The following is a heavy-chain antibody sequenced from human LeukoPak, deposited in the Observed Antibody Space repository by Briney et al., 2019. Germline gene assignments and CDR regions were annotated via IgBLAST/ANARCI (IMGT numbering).Heavy chain of an antibody. CDR2: IYYSGST. V-gene: IGHV4-59*08. CDR3: ARHPFGP. CDR1: GGSISGYY. D-gene: IGHD3/OR15-3a*01. J-gene: IGHJ4*02. Sequence: SETLSLTCTVSGGSISGYYWSWIRQPPGKGLEWIGYIYYSGSTNYNPSLKSRVTISVDTSKNQFSLKLSSVTAADTAVYYCARHPFGPWGQGTLVTVSS.